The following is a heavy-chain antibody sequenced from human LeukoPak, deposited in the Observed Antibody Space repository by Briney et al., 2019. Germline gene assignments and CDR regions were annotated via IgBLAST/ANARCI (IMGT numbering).Heavy chain of an antibody. CDR2: FDPEDGET. V-gene: IGHV1-24*01. J-gene: IGHJ4*02. CDR1: GYTLTELS. D-gene: IGHD5-12*01. Sequence: ASVKVSCKVSGYTLTELSMHWVRQAPRKGLEWVGGFDPEDGETIYAQKFQGRVTMTEDTSTDTAYMELSSVRSEDTAVYFCAARGYSGYVPFDYWGQGTLVTVSS. CDR3: AARGYSGYVPFDY.